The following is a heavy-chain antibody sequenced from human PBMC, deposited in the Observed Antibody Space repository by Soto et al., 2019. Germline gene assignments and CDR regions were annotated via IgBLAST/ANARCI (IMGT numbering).Heavy chain of an antibody. CDR2: IYYSGST. D-gene: IGHD3-22*01. J-gene: IGHJ3*02. CDR1: GGSISSGGYY. Sequence: TLSLTCTVSGGSISSGGYYWSWIRQHPGKGLEWIGYIYYSGSTYYNPSLKSRVTISVDTSKNQFSLKLSSVTAADTAVYYCARSYQWLRDAFDIWGQGTMVTVSS. CDR3: ARSYQWLRDAFDI. V-gene: IGHV4-31*03.